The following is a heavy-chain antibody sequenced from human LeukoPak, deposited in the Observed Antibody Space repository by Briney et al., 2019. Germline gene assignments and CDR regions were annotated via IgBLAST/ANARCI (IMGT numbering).Heavy chain of an antibody. CDR2: INHSGST. CDR1: GGSFSGYY. Sequence: SETLSLTCAVYGGSFSGYYWSWIRQPPGKGLEWVGEINHSGSTNYNPSLKSRVTISVDTSKNQFSLKLSSVTAADTAVYYCATHVVPGNWFDSWGQGTLVTVSS. V-gene: IGHV4-34*01. CDR3: ATHVVPGNWFDS. D-gene: IGHD2-2*01. J-gene: IGHJ5*01.